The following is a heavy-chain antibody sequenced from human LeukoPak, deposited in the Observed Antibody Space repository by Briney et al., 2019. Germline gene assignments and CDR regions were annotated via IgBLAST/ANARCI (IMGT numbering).Heavy chain of an antibody. CDR1: GFTFSSYS. CDR2: ISSSSRSYI. CDR3: ARDIAARPGFYDY. V-gene: IGHV3-21*01. J-gene: IGHJ4*01. D-gene: IGHD6-6*01. Sequence: GGSLRLSCAASGFTFSSYSMNWVRQAPGKGLEWVSSISSSSRSYIYYADSVKGRFTISRDNAKNSLYLQMNSLRPEDTAVYYCARDIAARPGFYDYWGQEPWSPSPQ.